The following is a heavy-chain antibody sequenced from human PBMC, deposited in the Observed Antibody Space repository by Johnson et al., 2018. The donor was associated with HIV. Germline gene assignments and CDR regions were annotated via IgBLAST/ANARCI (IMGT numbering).Heavy chain of an antibody. CDR1: GFTFSDYF. CDR2: ISSSGSSI. J-gene: IGHJ3*01. Sequence: QVQLVESGGGLVKPGGSLRLSCKASGFTFSDYFMSWIRQAPGKGLECISYISSSGSSIYYTDSLNGRLTISRDNAKNSLYLQMNSLKAEDTGVYYCARDSTPWGGEHVGYAFDLWGRGTLVTISS. V-gene: IGHV3-11*04. D-gene: IGHD4-17*01. CDR3: ARDSTPWGGEHVGYAFDL.